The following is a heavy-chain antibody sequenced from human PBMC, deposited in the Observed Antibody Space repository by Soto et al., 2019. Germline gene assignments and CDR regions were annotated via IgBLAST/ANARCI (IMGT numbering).Heavy chain of an antibody. V-gene: IGHV3-48*01. D-gene: IGHD2-15*01. CDR2: ISSGRPTI. CDR1: GFTFSSYG. CDR3: ARAAVVVAATHYYYYYGMDV. J-gene: IGHJ6*02. Sequence: EVQLVESGGGLVQPGGSLRLSCAASGFTFSSYGMNWVRQAPGKGLAWVSYISSGRPTIQYADSVKGRFTISRDNAKNSLYLQMNSLRAEDTAVYYCARAAVVVAATHYYYYYGMDVWGQGTTVTVSS.